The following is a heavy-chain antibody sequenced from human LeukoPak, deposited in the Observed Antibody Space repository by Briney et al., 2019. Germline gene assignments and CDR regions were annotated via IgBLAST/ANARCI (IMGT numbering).Heavy chain of an antibody. Sequence: GGSLRLSCAASGFTFSTYYMSWVRQAPGTGLEWVANIKQDGSEKYYVDSVKGRFTISRDNSKNTLYLQMNSLTAADTAVYYCAREAPYGSGSYYKEYYYMDVWGKGTTVTISS. J-gene: IGHJ6*03. V-gene: IGHV3-7*03. CDR2: IKQDGSEK. CDR3: AREAPYGSGSYYKEYYYMDV. D-gene: IGHD3-10*01. CDR1: GFTFSTYY.